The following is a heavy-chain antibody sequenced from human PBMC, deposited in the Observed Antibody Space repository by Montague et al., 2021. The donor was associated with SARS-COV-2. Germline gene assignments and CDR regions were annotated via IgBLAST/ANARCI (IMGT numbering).Heavy chain of an antibody. Sequence: SLRLSCAASGFTFSSYAMHWVRQAPGKGLEYVSAISSNGGSTYYANSVKGRFTISRDNSKNTLYLQMGSLGAEDMAVYYCARGLGPPTVVTPAYFDYWGQGTLVTVSS. D-gene: IGHD4-23*01. CDR3: ARGLGPPTVVTPAYFDY. CDR1: GFTFSSYA. V-gene: IGHV3-64*01. CDR2: ISSNGGST. J-gene: IGHJ4*02.